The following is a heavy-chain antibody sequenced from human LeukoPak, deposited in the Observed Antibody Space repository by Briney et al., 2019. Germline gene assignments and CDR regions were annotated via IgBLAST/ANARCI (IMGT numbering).Heavy chain of an antibody. V-gene: IGHV3-15*01. CDR3: TTDRSIAAAGTGYYFDY. J-gene: IGHJ4*02. CDR2: IKSKTDGGTT. Sequence: PGGSLRLSCAASRFTFSSYAMNWVRQAPGKGLEWVGRIKSKTDGGTTDYAAPVKGRFTISRDDSKNTLYLQMNSLKTEDTPVYYCTTDRSIAAAGTGYYFDYWGQGALVTVSS. D-gene: IGHD6-13*01. CDR1: RFTFSSYA.